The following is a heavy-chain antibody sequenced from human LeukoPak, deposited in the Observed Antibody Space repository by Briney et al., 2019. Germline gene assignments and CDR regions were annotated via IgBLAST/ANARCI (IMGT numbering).Heavy chain of an antibody. J-gene: IGHJ4*02. CDR2: INPNSGDT. D-gene: IGHD2-21*02. CDR3: ARDYCGGDCFPDY. Sequence: VASVKVSCKASGYTFTSYGISWVRQAPGQGLEWMGRINPNSGDTNYAQKFQGRVTMTRDTSISTAYMELSRLRSDDTAVYYCARDYCGGDCFPDYWGQGTLVTVSS. V-gene: IGHV1-2*06. CDR1: GYTFTSYG.